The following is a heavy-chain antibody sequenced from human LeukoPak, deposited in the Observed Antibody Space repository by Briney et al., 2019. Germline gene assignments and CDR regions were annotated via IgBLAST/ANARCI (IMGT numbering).Heavy chain of an antibody. CDR2: INPNSGGT. CDR1: GYTFTVYY. J-gene: IGHJ1*01. V-gene: IGHV1-2*02. CDR3: ARAGHSGSFA. D-gene: IGHD1-26*01. Sequence: AASVTVCSPASGYTFTVYYMRWVRQAPGQGLEWMGWINPNSGGTNYAQDFHGRVTMTRDTSISTAYMELSRLRSDDTAVYYCARAGHSGSFAWGQGTPVTVSS.